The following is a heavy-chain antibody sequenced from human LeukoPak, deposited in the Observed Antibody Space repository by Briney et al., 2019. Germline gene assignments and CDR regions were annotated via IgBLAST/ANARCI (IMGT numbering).Heavy chain of an antibody. CDR3: ARDSEVDPDRIFGFSYGYYYYMDV. V-gene: IGHV3-7*01. Sequence: GGSLRLSCAASGFTFSSYWMSWVRQAPGKGLEWVANIKQDGSEKYYVDSVKGRFTISRDNAKNSLYLQMNSLRAEDTAVYYCARDSEVDPDRIFGFSYGYYYYMDVWGKGTTVTVSS. CDR1: GFTFSSYW. J-gene: IGHJ6*03. D-gene: IGHD3-3*01. CDR2: IKQDGSEK.